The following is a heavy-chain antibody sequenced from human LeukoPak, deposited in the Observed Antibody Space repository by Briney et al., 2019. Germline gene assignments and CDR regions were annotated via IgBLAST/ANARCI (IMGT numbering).Heavy chain of an antibody. CDR2: ISGDGHTT. CDR1: GFTFDDYA. V-gene: IGHV3-43*02. J-gene: IGHJ4*02. D-gene: IGHD1-7*01. Sequence: PGGSLRLSCAASGFTFDDYAIHWVRQAPGRGLEWVSLISGDGHTTYYADSVKGRFTVSRDNSKDSLYLQMNSLRAEDTAVYYCARERQGTEFDYWGQGTLVTVSS. CDR3: ARERQGTEFDY.